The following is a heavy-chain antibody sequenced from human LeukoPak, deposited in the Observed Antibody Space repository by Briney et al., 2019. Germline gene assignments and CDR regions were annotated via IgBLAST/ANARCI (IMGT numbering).Heavy chain of an antibody. CDR1: GYTFTGHY. CDR2: INANSGGT. V-gene: IGHV1-2*02. Sequence: ASVKVSCKASGYTFTGHYMHWVRQAPGQGLEWMGWINANSGGTNYVQKFQGRVTMTRDTSISTAYMELSRLRSDDTAVYYCAREWSGYDSSWFDPWGQGTLVTVSS. J-gene: IGHJ5*02. CDR3: AREWSGYDSSWFDP. D-gene: IGHD3-3*01.